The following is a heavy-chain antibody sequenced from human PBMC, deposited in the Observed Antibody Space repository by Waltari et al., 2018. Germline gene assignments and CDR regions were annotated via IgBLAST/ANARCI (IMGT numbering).Heavy chain of an antibody. CDR2: LSGRVMA. CDR3: AKARRPNMMGMTPD. D-gene: IGHD1-26*01. Sequence: WVRQGRGTRMGGGATLSGRVMAFCSDSVRDRCTVSRDRSQNTLYLQMSSLGADDTAVYYCAKARRPNMMGMTPDWGQGTLVAVSS. V-gene: IGHV3-23*01. J-gene: IGHJ4*02.